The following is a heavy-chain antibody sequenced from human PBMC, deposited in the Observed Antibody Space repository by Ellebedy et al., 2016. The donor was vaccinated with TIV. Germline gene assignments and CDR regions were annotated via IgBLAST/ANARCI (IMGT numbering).Heavy chain of an antibody. V-gene: IGHV1-8*03. CDR3: ARLGGSGYGMDV. J-gene: IGHJ6*02. CDR1: GYTFTTSD. Sequence: AASVKVSCKASGYTFTTSDINWVRQAPGQGLEWMGGMNPNSGNTGYAQKFQGRVTITMNTSIRTAYLELSGLTSEDTAVYFCARLGGSGYGMDVWGQGTAVTIS. CDR2: MNPNSGNT. D-gene: IGHD3-10*01.